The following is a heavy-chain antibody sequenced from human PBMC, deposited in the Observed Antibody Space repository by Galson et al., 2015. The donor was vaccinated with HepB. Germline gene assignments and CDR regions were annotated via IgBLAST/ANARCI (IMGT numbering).Heavy chain of an antibody. CDR1: GGTFSSYA. Sequence: SVKVSCKASGGTFSSYAISWVRQAPGQGLEWMGGIIPTFGTANYAQKFQGRVTITADESTSTAYMELSSLRSEDTAVYYCARAEQWLHYYYYGMDVWGQGTTVTVSS. CDR2: IIPTFGTA. V-gene: IGHV1-69*13. D-gene: IGHD6-19*01. CDR3: ARAEQWLHYYYYGMDV. J-gene: IGHJ6*02.